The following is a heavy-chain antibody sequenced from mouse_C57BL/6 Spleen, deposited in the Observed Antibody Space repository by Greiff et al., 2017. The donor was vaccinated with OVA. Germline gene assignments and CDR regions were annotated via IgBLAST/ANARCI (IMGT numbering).Heavy chain of an antibody. V-gene: IGHV5-4*01. CDR3: ARDPVTTVVAPLDY. CDR1: GFTFSSYA. Sequence: EVQGVESGGGLVKPGGSLKLSCAASGFTFSSYAMSWVRQTPEKRLEWVATISDGGSYTYYPDNVKGRFTISRDNAKNNLYLQMSHLKSEDTAMYYCARDPVTTVVAPLDYWGQGTTLTVSS. D-gene: IGHD1-1*01. J-gene: IGHJ2*01. CDR2: ISDGGSYT.